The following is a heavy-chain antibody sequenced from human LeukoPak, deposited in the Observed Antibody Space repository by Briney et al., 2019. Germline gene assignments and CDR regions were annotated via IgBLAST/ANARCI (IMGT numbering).Heavy chain of an antibody. CDR2: ISGSGGST. CDR3: AKDRVAVAGYNWFDP. V-gene: IGHV3-23*01. J-gene: IGHJ5*02. Sequence: GGSLRLSCAASGFTFSSYAMSWVRQAPGKGLDWVSAISGSGGSTYYADSVKGRFTISRDNSKNTLYLQMNSLRAEDTAVYYCAKDRVAVAGYNWFDPWGQGTLVTVSS. CDR1: GFTFSSYA. D-gene: IGHD6-19*01.